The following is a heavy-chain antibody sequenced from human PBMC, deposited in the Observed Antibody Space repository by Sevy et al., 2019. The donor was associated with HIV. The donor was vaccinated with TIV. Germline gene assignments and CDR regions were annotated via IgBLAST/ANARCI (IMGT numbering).Heavy chain of an antibody. V-gene: IGHV3-33*01. CDR3: ARAYYDSSGYYDGNYFDY. J-gene: IGHJ4*02. D-gene: IGHD3-22*01. Sequence: GGSLRLSCAASGFTFSSYGMRWVRQAPGKGLEWVAVIWYDGSNKYYADSVKGRFTISRDNSKNTLYLQMNSLRAEDTAVYYCARAYYDSSGYYDGNYFDYWGQGTLVTVSS. CDR2: IWYDGSNK. CDR1: GFTFSSYG.